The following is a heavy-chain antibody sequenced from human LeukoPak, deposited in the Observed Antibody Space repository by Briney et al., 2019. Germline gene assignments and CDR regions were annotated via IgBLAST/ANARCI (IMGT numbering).Heavy chain of an antibody. CDR1: GFSLSTSGMC. D-gene: IGHD3-10*01. CDR3: ARITMVRGAMGGFDY. V-gene: IGHV2-70*11. J-gene: IGHJ4*02. Sequence: QPGPALVKPTQTLTLTCTFSGFSLSTSGMCVSWIRQPPGKALEWLARIDWDDDKYYSTSLKTRLTISKDTSKNQVVLTMTNMDPVDTATYYCARITMVRGAMGGFDYWGQGTLVTVSS. CDR2: IDWDDDK.